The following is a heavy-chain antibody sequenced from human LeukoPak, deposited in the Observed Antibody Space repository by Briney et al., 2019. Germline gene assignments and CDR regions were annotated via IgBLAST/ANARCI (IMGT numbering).Heavy chain of an antibody. V-gene: IGHV4-38-2*01. D-gene: IGHD1-26*01. CDR1: GYSISSGYY. Sequence: SETLSLTCAVSGYSISSGYYWGWIRQPPGKGLEWIGGIYHSGSTYYNPSLKSRVTISVDTSKNQFSLKLNSVTAADTAVYYCARGAYSGSLEGAFDIWGQGTMVTVSS. CDR3: ARGAYSGSLEGAFDI. CDR2: IYHSGST. J-gene: IGHJ3*02.